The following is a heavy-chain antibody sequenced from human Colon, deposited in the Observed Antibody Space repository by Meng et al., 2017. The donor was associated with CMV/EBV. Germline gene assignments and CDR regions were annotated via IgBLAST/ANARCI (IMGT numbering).Heavy chain of an antibody. CDR2: IYWNDGE. CDR1: GFSLSTNGVG. J-gene: IGHJ4*02. D-gene: IGHD3-3*01. Sequence: GPTLVKPTQTLTLTCTLSGFSLSTNGVGVGWIRQPPGKALEWLALIYWNDGERYRPSLKSRLTITKDTSKNQVVLTMTNMDPVDTATYYCARLNDFWSGHLDYFDYWGQGTLVTVSS. CDR3: ARLNDFWSGHLDYFDY. V-gene: IGHV2-5*01.